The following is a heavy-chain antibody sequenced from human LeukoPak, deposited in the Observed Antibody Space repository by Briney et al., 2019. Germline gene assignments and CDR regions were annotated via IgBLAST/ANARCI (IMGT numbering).Heavy chain of an antibody. CDR2: IRSTANGYAT. CDR3: ARAAAQLLWFGELSSWFDP. V-gene: IGHV3-73*01. CDR1: GFTFSGSA. D-gene: IGHD3-10*01. J-gene: IGHJ5*02. Sequence: GGSLRLSCAASGFTFSGSALHWVRQASGKGLEWVGRIRSTANGYATAYAASVKGRFTISRDDSKNTAYLQMDSLRAEDTAVYYCARAAAQLLWFGELSSWFDPWGQGTLVTVSS.